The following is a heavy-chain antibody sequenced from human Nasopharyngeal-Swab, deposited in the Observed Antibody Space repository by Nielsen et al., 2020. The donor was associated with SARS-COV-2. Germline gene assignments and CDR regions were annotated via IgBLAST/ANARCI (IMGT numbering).Heavy chain of an antibody. CDR1: GGSFSGYY. D-gene: IGHD2-2*01. CDR3: ARGGVVVGYYGMDV. V-gene: IGHV4-34*01. J-gene: IGHJ6*02. CDR2: INHSGST. Sequence: SETLSLTCAVSGGSFSGYYWSWIRQPPGKGLEWIGEINHSGSTNYNPSLKSRVTISVDTSKDQFSLKLSSVTAADTAVYYCARGGVVVGYYGMDVWGQGTTVTVSS.